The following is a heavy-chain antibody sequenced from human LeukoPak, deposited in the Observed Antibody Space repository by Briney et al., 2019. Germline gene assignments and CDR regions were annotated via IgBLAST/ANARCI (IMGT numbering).Heavy chain of an antibody. CDR2: ISAYNGNT. V-gene: IGHV1-18*01. J-gene: IGHJ4*02. D-gene: IGHD3-16*02. Sequence: GASVKVSCTASGYTFTSYGISWVRQAPGQGLEWMGWISAYNGNTNYAQKLQGRVTMTTDTSTSTAYMELRSLRSDDTAVYYCARGHLWRSYRYQFDYWGQGTLVTVSS. CDR1: GYTFTSYG. CDR3: ARGHLWRSYRYQFDY.